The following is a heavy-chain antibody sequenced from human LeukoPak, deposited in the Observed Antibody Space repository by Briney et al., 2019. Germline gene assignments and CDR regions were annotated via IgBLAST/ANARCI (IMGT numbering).Heavy chain of an antibody. J-gene: IGHJ4*02. CDR3: AKDSHWILFDD. Sequence: QSGGSLRHSCSASGFTFTTYGMNWVRQAPGKGLEWVSGIGGSGTRTYYADSVKGRFTISRDNSKNTLYLQMNSLRDEDTAVYYCAKDSHWILFDDWGQGTLVTVSS. V-gene: IGHV3-23*01. CDR2: IGGSGTRT. CDR1: GFTFTTYG. D-gene: IGHD2-2*03.